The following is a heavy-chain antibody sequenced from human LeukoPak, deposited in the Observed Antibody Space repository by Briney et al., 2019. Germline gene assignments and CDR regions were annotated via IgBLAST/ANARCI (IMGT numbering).Heavy chain of an antibody. Sequence: SVKVSCKASGGTFSSYAISWVRQAPGQGLEWMGGIIPIFGTANYAQKFQGRVTITTDESTSTAYIELSSLRSEDTAVYYCARGTEAGAQYYYDSSGYPQDAFDIWGQGTMVTVSS. CDR1: GGTFSSYA. CDR3: ARGTEAGAQYYYDSSGYPQDAFDI. D-gene: IGHD3-22*01. V-gene: IGHV1-69*05. CDR2: IIPIFGTA. J-gene: IGHJ3*02.